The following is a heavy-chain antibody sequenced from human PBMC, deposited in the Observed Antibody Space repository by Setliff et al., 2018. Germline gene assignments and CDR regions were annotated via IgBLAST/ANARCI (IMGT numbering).Heavy chain of an antibody. Sequence: SLRLSCAASGFTFSRYWMSWVRQAPGKGLEWVGFIRSKAYGGTTEYAASVKGRFTISRDDSKSIAYLQMNSLKTEDTAVYYCTREASVDFWSGYPYYYYMDVWGKGTTVTVSS. J-gene: IGHJ6*03. D-gene: IGHD3-3*01. CDR3: TREASVDFWSGYPYYYYMDV. CDR2: IRSKAYGGTT. CDR1: GFTFSRYW. V-gene: IGHV3-49*04.